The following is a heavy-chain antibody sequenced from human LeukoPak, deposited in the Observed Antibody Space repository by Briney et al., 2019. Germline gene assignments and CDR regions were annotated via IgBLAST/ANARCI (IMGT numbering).Heavy chain of an antibody. V-gene: IGHV1-2*02. CDR2: INPNSGGT. CDR1: GYTFTGYY. D-gene: IGHD4-17*01. J-gene: IGHJ3*02. CDR3: ARDVTVTNYMRSFHAFDI. Sequence: GASVKVSCKASGYTFTGYYMHWVRQAPGQGLEWMGWINPNSGGTNYAQKFQGRVTMTRDTSISTAYMELSRLRSDDTAVYYCARDVTVTNYMRSFHAFDIWGQGTMVTVSS.